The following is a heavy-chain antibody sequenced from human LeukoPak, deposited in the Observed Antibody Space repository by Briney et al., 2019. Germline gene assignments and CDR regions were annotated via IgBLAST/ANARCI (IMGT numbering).Heavy chain of an antibody. Sequence: TGGSLRLSCAASGFTFITYAMHWVRQAPGKGLVWVSRINSDGSSTSYADSVKGRFTISRDNAKNTLYLQMNSLRAEDTAVYYCARGESGSPPELWGQGTLVTVSS. CDR2: INSDGSST. CDR1: GFTFITYA. CDR3: ARGESGSPPEL. V-gene: IGHV3-74*01. D-gene: IGHD1-26*01. J-gene: IGHJ4*02.